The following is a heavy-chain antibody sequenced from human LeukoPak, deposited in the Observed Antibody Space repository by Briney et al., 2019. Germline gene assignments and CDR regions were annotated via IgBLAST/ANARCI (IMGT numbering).Heavy chain of an antibody. Sequence: SETLSLTCAVYGGSFSGYYWSWIRQPPGKGLEWIGEINHSGSTNYNPSLKSRVTISVDTSKNQFSLRLSSVTAADTAVYYCARGRYVTTRGGAAAGFLNYWGQGTLVTVST. CDR2: INHSGST. J-gene: IGHJ4*02. D-gene: IGHD6-13*01. CDR1: GGSFSGYY. V-gene: IGHV4-34*01. CDR3: ARGRYVTTRGGAAAGFLNY.